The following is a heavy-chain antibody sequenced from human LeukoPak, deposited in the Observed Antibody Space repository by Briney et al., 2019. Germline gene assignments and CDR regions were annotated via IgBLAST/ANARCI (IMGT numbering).Heavy chain of an antibody. CDR1: GGSISSYY. D-gene: IGHD4-11*01. J-gene: IGHJ4*02. CDR3: ARAIVGTVTTTFDY. CDR2: IYYSGST. Sequence: KPSETLPLTCTVSGGSISSYYWSWIRQPPGKGLEWIGYIYYSGSTNYNPSLKSRVTISVDTSKNQFSLKLSSVTAADTAVYYCARAIVGTVTTTFDYWGQGTLVTVSS. V-gene: IGHV4-59*01.